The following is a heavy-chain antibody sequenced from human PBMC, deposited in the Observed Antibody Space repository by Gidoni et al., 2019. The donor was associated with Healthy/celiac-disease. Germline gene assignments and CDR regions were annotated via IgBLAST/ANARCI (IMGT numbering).Heavy chain of an antibody. D-gene: IGHD4-4*01. CDR2: VDPEDGEP. Sequence: EVQPVQSGAEVKKPGATVKISCKVSGYTFTDYYMHWVQQAPGKGLEWMGLVDPEDGEPISAEMFQGRVTLTADTSTYTAYMVLCSLRSEDTAVYYCATAGNTVTPIDYWGQGTLVTVSS. V-gene: IGHV1-69-2*01. CDR1: GYTFTDYY. CDR3: ATAGNTVTPIDY. J-gene: IGHJ4*02.